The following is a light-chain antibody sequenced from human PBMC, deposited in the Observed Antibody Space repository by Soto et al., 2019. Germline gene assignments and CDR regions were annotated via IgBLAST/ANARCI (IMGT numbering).Light chain of an antibody. J-gene: IGKJ1*01. CDR3: QQYLTSPKT. Sequence: DIVLTQSPGTLSLSPGERATLSCRASQSVSSSNLAWYQQKPAQAPRLLIYAASRRAPGIPERFSGSGSGTDFTLTISRLEPEDFAVYYCQQYLTSPKTFSQGTKVDIK. CDR2: AAS. V-gene: IGKV3-20*01. CDR1: QSVSSSN.